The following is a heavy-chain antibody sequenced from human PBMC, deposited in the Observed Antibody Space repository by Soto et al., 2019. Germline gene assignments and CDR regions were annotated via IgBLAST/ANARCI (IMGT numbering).Heavy chain of an antibody. CDR1: GGSISSGGYY. Sequence: SETLSLTCTVSGGSISSGGYYWSWIRQYPGKGLEWIGYIYHSGSAYYNPSLESRVSISVDTSENQFSLKLTSVSAADTTVYYCARMIVATVYVFDYWGQGSLVTVSS. D-gene: IGHD5-12*01. V-gene: IGHV4-30-4*08. CDR2: IYHSGSA. J-gene: IGHJ4*02. CDR3: ARMIVATVYVFDY.